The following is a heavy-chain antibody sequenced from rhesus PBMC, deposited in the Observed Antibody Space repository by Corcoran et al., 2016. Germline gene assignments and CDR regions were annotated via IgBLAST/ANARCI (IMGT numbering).Heavy chain of an antibody. V-gene: IGHV4-173*01. D-gene: IGHD6-31*01. J-gene: IGHJ4*01. Sequence: QVQLQESGPGLVKPSETLSLTCAVSGGSISSNYWSWIRQPPGKGLEWIGRISGSGGSTDDNPSLKSRVTSSTDTSKNQFDMKRSSVTAADTAGYYCARYSSGSYYCDYWGQGVLVTVSS. CDR1: GGSISSNY. CDR3: ARYSSGSYYCDY. CDR2: ISGSGGST.